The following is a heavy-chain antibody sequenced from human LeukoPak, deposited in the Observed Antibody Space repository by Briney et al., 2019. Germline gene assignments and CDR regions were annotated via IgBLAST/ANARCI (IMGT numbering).Heavy chain of an antibody. D-gene: IGHD6-13*01. Sequence: PGGSLRLSCAASGFTFSSYEMNWVRQAPGKGLEWVSYISSSGSTIYYADSVKGRFSISRDNAKNSLYLQMNSLRAEDTAVYYCARDGCSSSWYGYYYYYYYMDVWGKGTTVTVSS. J-gene: IGHJ6*03. CDR1: GFTFSSYE. V-gene: IGHV3-48*03. CDR3: ARDGCSSSWYGYYYYYYYMDV. CDR2: ISSSGSTI.